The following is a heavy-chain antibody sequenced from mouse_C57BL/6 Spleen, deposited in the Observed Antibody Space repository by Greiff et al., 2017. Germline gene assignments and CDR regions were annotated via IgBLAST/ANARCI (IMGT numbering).Heavy chain of an antibody. D-gene: IGHD1-1*01. CDR1: GYTFTSYW. Sequence: VQLQQSGAELVKPGASVKLSCKASGYTFTSYWMHWVKQRPGQGLEWIGEVYPSDGYTNYNQKFKDKSTLTVDKSSSTAYMQLSSLTSEDSAVYYCARSYGGRCYYLDDWGKGTTVTVSS. CDR3: ARSYGGRCYYLDD. J-gene: IGHJ2*01. CDR2: VYPSDGYT. V-gene: IGHV1-69*01.